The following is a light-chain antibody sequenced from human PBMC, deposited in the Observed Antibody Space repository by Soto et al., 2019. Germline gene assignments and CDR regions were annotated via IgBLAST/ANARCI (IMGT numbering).Light chain of an antibody. CDR3: QHYNSYSEA. CDR1: QTISSW. V-gene: IGKV1-5*03. CDR2: KAS. Sequence: DIQMTQSPSTLSGSVGDRVTITCRASQTISSWLAWYQQKPGKAPKLLIYKASTLKSGVPSRFSGSGSGTEFTLTISSLQPDDFATYYCQHYNSYSEAFGQVTKVYIK. J-gene: IGKJ1*01.